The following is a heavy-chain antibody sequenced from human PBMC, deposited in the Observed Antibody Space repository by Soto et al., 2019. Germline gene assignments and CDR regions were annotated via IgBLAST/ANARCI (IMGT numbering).Heavy chain of an antibody. CDR2: KSDDESKK. CDR3: ARTAGGRVRGALDI. J-gene: IGHJ3*02. CDR1: GFTFRSYG. V-gene: IGHV3-30-3*01. D-gene: IGHD6-13*01. Sequence: QEQLVESGGGVVQPGRSLRLSCVASGFTFRSYGMHWVRQAPGKGLEWVAVKSDDESKKYYADSVKGRFTICRDNSKNTLFLQMDTLISEDTAVYYCARTAGGRVRGALDIWGQGTMVTVSS.